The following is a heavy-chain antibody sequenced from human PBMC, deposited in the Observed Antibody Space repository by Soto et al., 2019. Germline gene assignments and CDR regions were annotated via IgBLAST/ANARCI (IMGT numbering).Heavy chain of an antibody. V-gene: IGHV4-59*01. CDR3: ASSRMLDSGSSYCYALYV. CDR2: VYYTGST. Sequence: SETLSLTCTVSGGSISTYYWSWIRHPPEKGLEWIGFVYYTGSTNYNPSLGSRVTISVDSSKNQFSLKLTSVTAADTAGDYCASSRMLDSGSSYCYALYVRGQGTTGTGSS. CDR1: GGSISTYY. D-gene: IGHD3-22*01. J-gene: IGHJ6*02.